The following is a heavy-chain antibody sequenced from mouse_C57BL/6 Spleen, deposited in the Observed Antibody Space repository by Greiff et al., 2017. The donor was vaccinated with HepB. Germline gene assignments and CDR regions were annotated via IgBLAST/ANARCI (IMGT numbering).Heavy chain of an antibody. D-gene: IGHD3-2*02. Sequence: VQLQQSGPELVKPGASVKISCKASGYAFSSSWMNWVKQRPGKGLEWIGRTYPGDGDTNYNGKFKGKATLTADKSSSTAYMQLSSLTSEDSAVYFCARIDSSGYYFDYWGQGTTLTVSS. J-gene: IGHJ2*01. V-gene: IGHV1-82*01. CDR2: TYPGDGDT. CDR1: GYAFSSSW. CDR3: ARIDSSGYYFDY.